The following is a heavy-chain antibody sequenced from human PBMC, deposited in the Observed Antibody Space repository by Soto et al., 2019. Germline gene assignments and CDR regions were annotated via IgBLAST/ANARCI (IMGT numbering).Heavy chain of an antibody. J-gene: IGHJ6*03. V-gene: IGHV3-74*01. Sequence: EVQLVESGGGLVQPGGSLRLSCTASGFPLSDYWMHWVRQAPGKGLVWVSRINSDGSSRTYADPVKGRFTSSRDNAKNTVYLQRKTLRAEDTGAYYSARGDRTTAQYYYFMDVWGKGTTVTVSS. CDR3: ARGDRTTAQYYYFMDV. CDR1: GFPLSDYW. D-gene: IGHD4-17*01. CDR2: INSDGSSR.